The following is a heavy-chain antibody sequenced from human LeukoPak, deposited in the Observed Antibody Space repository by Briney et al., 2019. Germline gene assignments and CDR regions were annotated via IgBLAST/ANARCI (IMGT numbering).Heavy chain of an antibody. D-gene: IGHD1-20*01. J-gene: IGHJ4*02. Sequence: SETLSCTGTVSGYCSSSGYYWGWIRQPPGKGLEWIGSIYHSGGTYYNPSLKSRVTISADTSTNTSSLKLSSVTAADTAVYYCARDPGQYNWTGPPFDYWGQGTLVTVSS. CDR3: ARDPGQYNWTGPPFDY. CDR2: IYHSGGT. V-gene: IGHV4-38-2*02. CDR1: GYCSSSGYY.